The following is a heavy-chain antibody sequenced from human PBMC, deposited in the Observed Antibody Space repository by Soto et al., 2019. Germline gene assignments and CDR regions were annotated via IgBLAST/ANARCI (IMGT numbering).Heavy chain of an antibody. Sequence: SLTCTVSGGSISSYYWSWIRQPPGKGLEWIGYIYYSGSTNYNPSLKSRVTISVDTSKNQFSLKLSSVTAADTAVYYCARLASNNWNDGFWFDPWGQGTLVIVSS. V-gene: IGHV4-59*08. D-gene: IGHD1-1*01. CDR2: IYYSGST. CDR3: ARLASNNWNDGFWFDP. CDR1: GGSISSYY. J-gene: IGHJ5*02.